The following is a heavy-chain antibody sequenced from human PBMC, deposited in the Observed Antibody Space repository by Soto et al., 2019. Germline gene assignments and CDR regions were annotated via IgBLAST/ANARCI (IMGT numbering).Heavy chain of an antibody. CDR1: GFSLSTSGMC. Sequence: SGPTLVNPTQTLTLTCTFSGFSLSTSGMCVSWIRQPPGKALEWLALIDWDDNIQYTTSLKTRLTISEDTSRNQVVLTMTNVAPVDKATYYCARKVGGSSTGYEFAPGGQETLVTVSS. CDR3: ARKVGGSSTGYEFAP. D-gene: IGHD6-13*01. J-gene: IGHJ5*02. V-gene: IGHV2-70*01. CDR2: IDWDDNI.